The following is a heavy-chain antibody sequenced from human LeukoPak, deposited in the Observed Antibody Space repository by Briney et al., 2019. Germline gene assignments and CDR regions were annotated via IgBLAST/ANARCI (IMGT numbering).Heavy chain of an antibody. Sequence: SETLSLTCTVSGGSISSYYWSWIRQPPGKGLEWIGYIYYSGSTNYNPSLKSRVTISVDTSKNQFSLKLSSVTAADTAVYYCARGLSSGTDNYYYYYMDVWGKGTTVTISS. CDR3: ARGLSSGTDNYYYYYMDV. CDR1: GGSISSYY. V-gene: IGHV4-59*01. CDR2: IYYSGST. D-gene: IGHD6-19*01. J-gene: IGHJ6*03.